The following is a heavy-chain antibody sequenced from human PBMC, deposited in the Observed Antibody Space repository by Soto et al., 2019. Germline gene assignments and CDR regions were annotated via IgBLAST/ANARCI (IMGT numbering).Heavy chain of an antibody. D-gene: IGHD3-10*01. CDR3: ARGVYYYDAFDI. V-gene: IGHV1-69*06. CDR2: IIPIFGTA. J-gene: IGHJ3*02. CDR1: GGTFSSYA. Sequence: GASVKVSCKASGGTFSSYAISWVRQAPGQGLEWMGGIIPIFGTANYAQKFQGRVTITADRSTSTAYMELSSLRSEDTAVYYCARGVYYYDAFDIWGQGTMVTVSS.